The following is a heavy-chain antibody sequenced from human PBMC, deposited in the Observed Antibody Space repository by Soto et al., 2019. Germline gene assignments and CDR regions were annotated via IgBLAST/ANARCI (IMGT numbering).Heavy chain of an antibody. Sequence: GGSLRLSCAASGFTFSDSWMSWVRQAPGKGLEWVANIKEDGSEKYYVDSVKGRFTISRDNAKKSLYLEMDSLRAEDTAVYYCGRDMDVWGQGTTVTVSS. CDR1: GFTFSDSW. V-gene: IGHV3-7*05. CDR3: GRDMDV. CDR2: IKEDGSEK. J-gene: IGHJ6*02. D-gene: IGHD3-10*01.